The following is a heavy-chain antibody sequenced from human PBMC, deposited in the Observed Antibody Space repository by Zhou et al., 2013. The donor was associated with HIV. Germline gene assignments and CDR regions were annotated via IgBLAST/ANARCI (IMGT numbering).Heavy chain of an antibody. CDR1: GGSISSYY. V-gene: IGHV4-4*07. J-gene: IGHJ6*03. Sequence: VQLQESGPGLVKPSETLSLTCTVSGGSISSYYWSWIRQPAGKGLEWIGRIYTSGSTNYNPSLKSRVTMSVDTSKNQFSPKLDSVTAADTAVYYCARDWIYGDYYYYYMDVWGKGTTVTVSS. CDR3: ARDWIYGDYYYYYMDV. D-gene: IGHD4-17*01. CDR2: IYTSGST.